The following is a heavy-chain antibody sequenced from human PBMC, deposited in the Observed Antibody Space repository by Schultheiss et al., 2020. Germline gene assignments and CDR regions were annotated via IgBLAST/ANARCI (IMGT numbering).Heavy chain of an antibody. J-gene: IGHJ4*02. Sequence: GGSLRLSCAASGFTFSSYGMHWVRQAPGKGLEWVSTITSTGSSTDYADSVKGRLTISRDNSKSTLFLQMNSLRVEDTAVYYCAKGGFTVATSFDYWGQGTLVTVSS. CDR2: ITSTGSST. V-gene: IGHV3-23*01. CDR3: AKGGFTVATSFDY. CDR1: GFTFSSYG. D-gene: IGHD4-17*01.